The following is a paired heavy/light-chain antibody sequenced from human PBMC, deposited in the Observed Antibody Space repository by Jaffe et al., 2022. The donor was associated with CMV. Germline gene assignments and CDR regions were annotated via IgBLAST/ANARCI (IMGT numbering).Light chain of an antibody. CDR3: SSYTSSSSAV. CDR1: SSDVGGYNY. J-gene: IGLJ2*01. Sequence: QSALTQPASVSGSPGQSITISCTGTSSDVGGYNYVSWYQQHPGKAPKLMIYDVSNRPSGVSNRFSGSKSGNTASLTISGLQAEDEADYYCSSYTSSSSAVFGGGTKLTVL. V-gene: IGLV2-14*03. CDR2: DVS.
Heavy chain of an antibody. CDR2: IIPILGIA. CDR3: ARYRRGRASGYFPLSPSGSFTDYYYMDV. CDR1: GGTFSSYA. V-gene: IGHV1-69*09. J-gene: IGHJ6*03. Sequence: QVQLVQSGAEVKKPGSSVKVSCKASGGTFSSYAISWVRQAPGQGLEWMGRIIPILGIANYAQKFQGRVTITADKSTSTAYMELSSLRSEDTAVYYCARYRRGRASGYFPLSPSGSFTDYYYMDVWGKGTTVTVSS. D-gene: IGHD3-3*01.